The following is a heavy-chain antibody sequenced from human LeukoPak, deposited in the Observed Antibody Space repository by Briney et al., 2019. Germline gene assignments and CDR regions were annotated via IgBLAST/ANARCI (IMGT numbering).Heavy chain of an antibody. CDR1: GDSVSSNIAA. V-gene: IGHV6-1*01. CDR2: TYYTSKWYN. CDR3: AREFKNWFDS. Sequence: SQTLSLTCAISGDSVSSNIAAWNWIRQSPSRGLEWLGRTYYTSKWYNDYAVSVKSHITINPDTSKNQFSLHLNSVTPEDSAVYYCAREFKNWFDSWGQGTLVTASS. J-gene: IGHJ5*01.